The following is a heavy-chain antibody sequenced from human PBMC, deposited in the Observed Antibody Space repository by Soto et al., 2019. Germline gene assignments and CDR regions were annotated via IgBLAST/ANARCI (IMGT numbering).Heavy chain of an antibody. D-gene: IGHD6-19*01. J-gene: IGHJ4*01. V-gene: IGHV4-38-2*01. CDR3: ARVHVMVVAGSTFDY. Sequence: PSETLSLTCAVSGYSLSSGSYCGCIRQPPGKGPEWIASIYHGGTTFYNPSLKSRVTISLDTSKNHYSLKLRSVTAADTAVYYCARVHVMVVAGSTFDYWGPGTLVTVSS. CDR1: GYSLSSGSY. CDR2: IYHGGTT.